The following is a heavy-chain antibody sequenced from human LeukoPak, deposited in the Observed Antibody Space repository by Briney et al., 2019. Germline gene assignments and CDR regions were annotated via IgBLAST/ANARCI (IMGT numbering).Heavy chain of an antibody. CDR1: GGSISSYY. CDR3: ARVRGSGSYWFDP. CDR2: IYYSGST. Sequence: SETLSLTCTVSGGSISSYYCSWIRKPPGQGLDLIGYIYYSGSTNYNPSLKSRVTISVDTSKNQFSLKLSSVTAADTAVYYCARVRGSGSYWFDPWGQGTLVTVSS. D-gene: IGHD3-10*01. J-gene: IGHJ5*02. V-gene: IGHV4-59*08.